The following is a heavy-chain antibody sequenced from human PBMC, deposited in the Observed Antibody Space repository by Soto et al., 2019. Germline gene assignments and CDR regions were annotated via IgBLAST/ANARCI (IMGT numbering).Heavy chain of an antibody. J-gene: IGHJ3*02. V-gene: IGHV4-39*01. D-gene: IGHD2-2*01. CDR1: GGSISSRSYY. Sequence: SETLSLTCTVSGGSISSRSYYWGWIRQPPGKGLEWIGSIYYSGNTYYNQSLKSRVTISVDTSKNQFSLKLISVTAADTAVYYCARNVVVPAPAAFDIWGQGTMVTVSS. CDR2: IYYSGNT. CDR3: ARNVVVPAPAAFDI.